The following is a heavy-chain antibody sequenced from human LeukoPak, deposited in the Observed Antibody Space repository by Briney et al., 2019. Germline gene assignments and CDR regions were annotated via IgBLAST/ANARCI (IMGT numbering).Heavy chain of an antibody. CDR1: GFTFSHYD. D-gene: IGHD6-19*01. J-gene: IGHJ3*02. V-gene: IGHV3-13*01. CDR2: ISVPGDT. CDR3: ARQAVGGREAAFDI. Sequence: GGSLRLSCAASGFTFSHYDMHWVRQATGEGLEWVSAISVPGDTYYADSVKGRFTISRENAKNSFYLQMNSLRAGDTAMYYCARQAVGGREAAFDIWGQGTMVTVSS.